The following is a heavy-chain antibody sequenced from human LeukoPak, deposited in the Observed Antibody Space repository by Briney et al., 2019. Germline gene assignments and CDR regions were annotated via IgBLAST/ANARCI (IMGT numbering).Heavy chain of an antibody. V-gene: IGHV3-23*01. CDR2: ISGSGGST. CDR3: AIRRLGATRWAFDI. J-gene: IGHJ3*02. Sequence: GGSLRLSCAASGFTFSSYAMSWVRQAPGKGLEWVSAISGSGGSTYYADSVKGRFTISRDNSKNTLYLQMSTLRAEDTAVYYCAIRRLGATRWAFDIWGQGTMVTVSS. CDR1: GFTFSSYA. D-gene: IGHD1-26*01.